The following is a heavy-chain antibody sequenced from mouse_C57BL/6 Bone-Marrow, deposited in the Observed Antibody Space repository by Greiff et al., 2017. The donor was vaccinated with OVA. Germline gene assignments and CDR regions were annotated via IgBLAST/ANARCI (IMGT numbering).Heavy chain of an antibody. CDR1: GYTFTSYW. CDR2: IDPSDSYT. Sequence: QVHVKQPGAELVRPGTSVKLSCKASGYTFTSYWMHWVKQRPRQGLEWIGVIDPSDSYTNYNQKFKGKATLTVDTSSSTAYMQLSSLTSEDSAVYYCASLGSYRDAMDYWGQGTSVTVSS. V-gene: IGHV1-59*01. D-gene: IGHD3-3*01. CDR3: ASLGSYRDAMDY. J-gene: IGHJ4*01.